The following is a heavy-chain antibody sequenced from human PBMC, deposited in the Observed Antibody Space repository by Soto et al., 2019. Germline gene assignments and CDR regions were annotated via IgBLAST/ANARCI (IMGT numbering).Heavy chain of an antibody. Sequence: DVQLVESGGGLIQPGESLRLSCAAFGFTISGKKYVAWLRQAPGKGLGWVSALYDLDGSFYAASVKGPFTTSSDSSKTTVYLQMNDLRPDDTAVYYCATWHEREHAYDVWGQGTTVTVSS. CDR2: LYDLDGS. D-gene: IGHD1-1*01. CDR1: GFTISGKKY. J-gene: IGHJ3*01. V-gene: IGHV3-53*01. CDR3: ATWHEREHAYDV.